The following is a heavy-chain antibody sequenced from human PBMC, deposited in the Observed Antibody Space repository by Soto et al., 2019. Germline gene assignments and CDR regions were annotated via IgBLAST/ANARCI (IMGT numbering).Heavy chain of an antibody. CDR3: AKDRGYDFWSGYYYYYYYMDV. Sequence: PGGSLRLSCAASGFTFSSYGMHWVRQAPGKGLEWVAVISYDGSNKYYADSVKGRFTISRDNSKNTLYLQMNSLRAEDTAVYYCAKDRGYDFWSGYYYYYYYMDVWGKGTTVTVSS. CDR2: ISYDGSNK. CDR1: GFTFSSYG. D-gene: IGHD3-3*01. J-gene: IGHJ6*03. V-gene: IGHV3-30*18.